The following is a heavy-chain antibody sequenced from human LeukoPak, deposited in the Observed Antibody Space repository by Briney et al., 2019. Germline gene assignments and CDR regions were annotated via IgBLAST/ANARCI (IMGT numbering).Heavy chain of an antibody. CDR3: ASDYYDSSGYPRDAFDI. Sequence: GGSLRLSCAASGFTFSTYAMNWVRQAPGKGLEWVSLISGSGSRTHYADSVKGRFTISRDNSKNTLYLQMNSLRAEDTAVYYCASDYYDSSGYPRDAFDIWGQGTMVTVSS. D-gene: IGHD3-22*01. CDR1: GFTFSTYA. V-gene: IGHV3-23*01. CDR2: ISGSGSRT. J-gene: IGHJ3*02.